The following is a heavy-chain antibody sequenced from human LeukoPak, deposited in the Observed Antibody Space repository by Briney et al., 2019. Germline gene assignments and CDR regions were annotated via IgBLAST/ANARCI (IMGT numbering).Heavy chain of an antibody. J-gene: IGHJ4*02. V-gene: IGHV3-21*01. Sequence: GGSLRLSCAASGFTFSSYSMNWVRQAPGKGLEWVSSISSSSSYIYYADSVKGRFTISRDNAKNSLYLQMNSLRAEDTAVYYCARETPGYDGYGADYWGQGTLVTVSS. D-gene: IGHD5-12*01. CDR1: GFTFSSYS. CDR2: ISSSSSYI. CDR3: ARETPGYDGYGADY.